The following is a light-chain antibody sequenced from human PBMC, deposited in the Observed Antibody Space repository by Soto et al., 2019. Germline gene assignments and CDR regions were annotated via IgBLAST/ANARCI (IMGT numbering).Light chain of an antibody. Sequence: EIVLTQSPGTLSLSPGERATLSCRASQSVSSNYLAWYQQKPGQAPRLLISGASTRSTGIPDRFSGSGSGTDFTLTISRLEPEDFAVYYCQQYGTSPRITFGQGTRLEIK. CDR1: QSVSSNY. CDR2: GAS. CDR3: QQYGTSPRIT. V-gene: IGKV3-20*01. J-gene: IGKJ5*01.